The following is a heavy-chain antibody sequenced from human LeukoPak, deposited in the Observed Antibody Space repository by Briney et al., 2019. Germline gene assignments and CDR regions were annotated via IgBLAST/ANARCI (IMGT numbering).Heavy chain of an antibody. CDR2: IRYDGSNK. CDR1: GFTFSSYG. J-gene: IGHJ4*02. Sequence: GGSLRLSWAASGFTFSSYGMHWVRQAAGKGLEWVAFIRYDGSNKYYADSVKGRFTISRDNSKNTLYLQMNSLRAEDTAVYYCAKTTYYYDEFWGQGTLVTVSS. V-gene: IGHV3-30*02. D-gene: IGHD3-22*01. CDR3: AKTTYYYDEF.